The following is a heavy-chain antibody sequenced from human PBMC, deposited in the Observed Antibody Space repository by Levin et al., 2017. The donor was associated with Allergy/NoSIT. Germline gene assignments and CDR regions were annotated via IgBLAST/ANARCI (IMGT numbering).Heavy chain of an antibody. D-gene: IGHD6-13*01. CDR3: ARGGTSSSWGLDY. CDR1: GFTFSSYA. Sequence: SCAASGFTFSSYAMHWVRQAPGKGLEWVAVISYDGSNKYYADSVKGRFTISRDNSKNTLYLQMNSLRAEDTAVYYCARGGTSSSWGLDYWGQGTLVTVSS. J-gene: IGHJ4*02. CDR2: ISYDGSNK. V-gene: IGHV3-30-3*01.